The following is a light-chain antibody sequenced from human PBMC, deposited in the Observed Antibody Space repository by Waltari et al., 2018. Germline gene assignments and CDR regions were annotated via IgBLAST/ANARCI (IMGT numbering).Light chain of an antibody. CDR1: QNINTY. CDR2: DSS. CDR3: QQRSVWPPVT. Sequence: EIVLTQSPATLSLSPGERAILSCRASQNINTYLAWYQQKAGQAPRLLIYDSSNSATGIPARFSCSGSGTDFTLTISSLEPEDFGVYYCQQRSVWPPVTFGQGTRLDIK. V-gene: IGKV3-11*01. J-gene: IGKJ5*01.